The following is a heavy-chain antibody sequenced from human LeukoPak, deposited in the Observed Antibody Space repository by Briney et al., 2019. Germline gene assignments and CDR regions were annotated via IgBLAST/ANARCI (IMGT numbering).Heavy chain of an antibody. CDR3: AKGAYNWNYGYYFDY. Sequence: GGSLRLSCAASGFTFSSYAMSWVRQAPGKGLGWVSAISGSGGSTYYADSVKGRFTISRDNSKNTLYLQMNSLRAEDTAVYYCAKGAYNWNYGYYFDYWGQGTLVTVSS. J-gene: IGHJ4*02. V-gene: IGHV3-23*01. CDR1: GFTFSSYA. D-gene: IGHD1-7*01. CDR2: ISGSGGST.